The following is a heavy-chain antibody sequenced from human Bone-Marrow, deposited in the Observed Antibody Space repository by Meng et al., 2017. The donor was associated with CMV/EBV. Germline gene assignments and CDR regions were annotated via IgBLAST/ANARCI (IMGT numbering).Heavy chain of an antibody. V-gene: IGHV3-30-3*01. Sequence: GESLKISCAASGFTFSSYAMHWVRQAPGKGLEWVAVISYDGSNKYYADSVKGRFTISRDNSKNTLYLQMNSLRAEDTAVYYCARDPIGYYDSSGHDYWGQGTLVTFSS. CDR2: ISYDGSNK. CDR3: ARDPIGYYDSSGHDY. CDR1: GFTFSSYA. J-gene: IGHJ4*02. D-gene: IGHD3-22*01.